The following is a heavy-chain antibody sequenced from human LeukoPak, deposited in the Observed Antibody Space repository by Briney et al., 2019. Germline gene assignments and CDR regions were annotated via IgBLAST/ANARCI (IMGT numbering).Heavy chain of an antibody. CDR2: IYSGGST. J-gene: IGHJ4*02. D-gene: IGHD3-10*01. V-gene: IGHV3-53*01. CDR1: GLTVSSNY. Sequence: GGSLRLSCAASGLTVSSNYMSWVRQAPGKGLEWDSVIYSGGSTNYADSVKGRFTISRDNSKNTLYLQMNSLRAEDTAVYYCARERNYYGSGSYDRDQYYFDYWGQGTLVTVSS. CDR3: ARERNYYGSGSYDRDQYYFDY.